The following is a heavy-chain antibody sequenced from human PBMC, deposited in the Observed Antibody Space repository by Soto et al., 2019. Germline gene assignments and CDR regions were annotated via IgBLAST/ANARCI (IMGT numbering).Heavy chain of an antibody. V-gene: IGHV3-30*18. CDR2: ISYDGSNK. CDR3: AKDVNYDILAGYYYY. CDR1: GFTFSGYA. D-gene: IGHD3-9*01. J-gene: IGHJ4*02. Sequence: PGGSLRLSCAASGFTFSGYAMHWVRQAPDKGLEWVAVISYDGSNKYYADSVKGRFTISRDNSKNTLFLQMDSLRAEDTAVYYCAKDVNYDILAGYYYYWGQGTLVTVSS.